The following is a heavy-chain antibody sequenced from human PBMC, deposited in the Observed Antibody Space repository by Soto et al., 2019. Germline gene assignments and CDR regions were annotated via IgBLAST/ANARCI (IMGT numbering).Heavy chain of an antibody. Sequence: QVQLVESGGGVVQPGRYLRLSCAASGFTFSRYGMHWVRQAPGKGLEWVAVMSWDGSDDFYEETVKGRFTVSRDNSRNTLYLQMNSLRPEDTAVYYCAKEGCSGGICSGFDYWGQGTLVTVSS. V-gene: IGHV3-30*18. J-gene: IGHJ4*02. CDR3: AKEGCSGGICSGFDY. D-gene: IGHD2-15*01. CDR2: MSWDGSDD. CDR1: GFTFSRYG.